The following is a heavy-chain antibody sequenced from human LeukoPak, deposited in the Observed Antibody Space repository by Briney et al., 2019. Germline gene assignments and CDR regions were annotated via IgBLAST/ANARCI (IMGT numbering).Heavy chain of an antibody. D-gene: IGHD4-11*01. V-gene: IGHV1-46*01. CDR3: AREKQDYSSPRGNWWFDP. CDR2: INPSGGST. Sequence: ASVKVSCKASGYTFTSYYMHWVRQAPGQGLEWMGIINPSGGSTSYAQKFQGRVTMTRDTSTSTVYMELSSLRSDDTAVYYCAREKQDYSSPRGNWWFDPWGQGTLVTVSS. CDR1: GYTFTSYY. J-gene: IGHJ5*02.